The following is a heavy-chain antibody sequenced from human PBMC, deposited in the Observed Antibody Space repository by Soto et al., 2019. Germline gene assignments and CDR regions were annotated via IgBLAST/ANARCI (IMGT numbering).Heavy chain of an antibody. CDR1: GFTFSNFA. V-gene: IGHV3-23*01. CDR2: ISGSGATT. J-gene: IGHJ4*02. Sequence: EVQLLESGGGSVQPGGSLRLSCAASGFTFSNFAMTWVRQAPGKGLEWVSSISGSGATTHYADSVKGRFTISRDNSKNILFQRMSSPRAEETAVYYCTKAYQYGRCSSCGCFTPDYWGQGPPITVPS. CDR3: TKAYQYGRCSSCGCFTPDY. D-gene: IGHD2-15*01.